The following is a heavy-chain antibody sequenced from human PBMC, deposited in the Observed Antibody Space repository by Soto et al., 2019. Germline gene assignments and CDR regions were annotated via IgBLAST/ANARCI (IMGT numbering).Heavy chain of an antibody. D-gene: IGHD1-20*01. J-gene: IGHJ5*02. Sequence: ASVKVSCKASGYTFTSYDINWVRQATGQGLEWMGWMNPNSGNTGYAQKFQGRVTMSADRSKNQLSLSLRSVTAADTAMYYCVSSKYNMVAGPKWFDPWGQGILVTVSS. CDR2: MNPNSGNT. CDR3: VSSKYNMVAGPKWFDP. V-gene: IGHV1-8*01. CDR1: GYTFTSYD.